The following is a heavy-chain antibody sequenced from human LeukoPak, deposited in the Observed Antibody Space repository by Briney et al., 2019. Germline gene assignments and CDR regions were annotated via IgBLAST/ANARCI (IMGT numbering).Heavy chain of an antibody. Sequence: GGSLRLSCAASGFNVSSNYMSWVRQAPGKGLEWVSVIYGGGSAFYADSVKGRSTISRDNAKNSLYLQMNSLRAEDTAVYYCARDEVAAAGVDYWGQGTLVTVSS. CDR2: IYGGGSA. CDR3: ARDEVAAAGVDY. D-gene: IGHD6-13*01. J-gene: IGHJ4*02. CDR1: GFNVSSNY. V-gene: IGHV3-53*01.